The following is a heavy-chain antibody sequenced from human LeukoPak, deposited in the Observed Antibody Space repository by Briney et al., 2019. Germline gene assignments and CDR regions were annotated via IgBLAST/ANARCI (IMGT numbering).Heavy chain of an antibody. Sequence: SETLSLTCTVSDGSISSYYWIWIRQPPGKGLEWIGYIYNSGSTNYNPSLKSRVTISVDTSKNQFSLKLSSVIAADTAVYYCARRGYSGLAMDVWGQGTTVTVSS. CDR2: IYNSGST. CDR1: DGSISSYY. D-gene: IGHD5-12*01. CDR3: ARRGYSGLAMDV. V-gene: IGHV4-4*09. J-gene: IGHJ6*02.